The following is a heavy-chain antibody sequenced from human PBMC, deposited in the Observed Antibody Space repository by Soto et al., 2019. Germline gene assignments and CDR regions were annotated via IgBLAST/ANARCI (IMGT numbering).Heavy chain of an antibody. CDR3: ARSPDIVVVVAATRSPFDI. CDR2: IIPILGIA. D-gene: IGHD2-15*01. Sequence: ASVKVSCKASGGTFSSYTISWVRQAPGQGLEWMGRIIPILGIANYAQKFQGRVTITADKSTGTAYMELSSLRSEDTAVYYCARSPDIVVVVAATRSPFDIWGQGTMVTVSS. CDR1: GGTFSSYT. J-gene: IGHJ3*02. V-gene: IGHV1-69*02.